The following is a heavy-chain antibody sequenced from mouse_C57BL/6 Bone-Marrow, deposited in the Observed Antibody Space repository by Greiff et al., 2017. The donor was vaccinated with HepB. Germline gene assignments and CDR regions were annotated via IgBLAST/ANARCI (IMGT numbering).Heavy chain of an antibody. D-gene: IGHD1-1*01. CDR2: INPGSGGT. Sequence: QVQLQQSGAELVRPGTSVKVSCKASGYAFTNYLIEWVKQRPGQGLEWIGVINPGSGGTNYNEKFKGKATLTADKSSSTAYMQLSSLTSEDSAVYFCARRRYYYGSSPYYFDYWGQGTTLTVSS. CDR1: GYAFTNYL. CDR3: ARRRYYYGSSPYYFDY. V-gene: IGHV1-54*01. J-gene: IGHJ2*01.